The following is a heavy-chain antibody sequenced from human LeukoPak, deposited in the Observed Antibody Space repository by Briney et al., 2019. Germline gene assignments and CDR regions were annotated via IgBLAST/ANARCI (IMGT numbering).Heavy chain of an antibody. CDR3: ARSPGSGSFNWFDP. CDR2: IYSGGST. J-gene: IGHJ5*02. CDR1: GFTVSSSY. V-gene: IGHV3-53*04. Sequence: QPGGSLRLSCAASGFTVSSSYMSWVRQAPGKGLEWVSVIYSGGSTYYADSAKGRFTISRHNSKNTLYLQMNSLRAEDTAVYYCARSPGSGSFNWFDPWGQGTLVTVSS. D-gene: IGHD3-10*01.